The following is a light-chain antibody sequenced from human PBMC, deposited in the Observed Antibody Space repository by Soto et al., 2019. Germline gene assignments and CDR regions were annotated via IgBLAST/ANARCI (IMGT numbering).Light chain of an antibody. Sequence: QSALTQPASVSGSPGQSITISCTGTSSDVGGYNYVSWYQHHPGKAPKLIIYEVNNLPSGVSNRFSGSKSGNTASLTISGLQAEDEADYYCSSYTTSSTLVFGGGTKLTVL. CDR3: SSYTTSSTLV. CDR1: SSDVGGYNY. V-gene: IGLV2-14*01. CDR2: EVN. J-gene: IGLJ3*02.